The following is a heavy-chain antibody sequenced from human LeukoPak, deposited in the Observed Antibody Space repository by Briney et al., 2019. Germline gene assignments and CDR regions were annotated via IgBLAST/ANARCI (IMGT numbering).Heavy chain of an antibody. CDR2: IYYSGST. J-gene: IGHJ5*02. V-gene: IGHV4-59*08. CDR3: ARQMQDYDSSGNNWFDP. Sequence: PSETLSLTCTVSGGSISNYYWSWIRQPPGKGLEWIGYIYYSGSTNYNPSLKSRVTISVDTSKNQFSLKLSSVTAADTAVYYCARQMQDYDSSGNNWFDPWGQGTLVTVSS. D-gene: IGHD3-22*01. CDR1: GGSISNYY.